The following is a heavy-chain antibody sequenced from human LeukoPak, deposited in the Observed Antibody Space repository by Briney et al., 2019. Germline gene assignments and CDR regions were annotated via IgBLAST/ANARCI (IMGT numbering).Heavy chain of an antibody. V-gene: IGHV3-33*06. CDR1: GFTFSSYG. J-gene: IGHJ3*02. D-gene: IGHD2-2*02. Sequence: QSGGSLRLSCAASGFTFSSYGMHWVRQAPGKGLEWVAVIWYDGSNKYYADSVKGRFTISRDNSKNTLYLQMNSLRAEDTAVYYCAKDLQEYQLLYLGAFDIWGQGTMVTVSS. CDR3: AKDLQEYQLLYLGAFDI. CDR2: IWYDGSNK.